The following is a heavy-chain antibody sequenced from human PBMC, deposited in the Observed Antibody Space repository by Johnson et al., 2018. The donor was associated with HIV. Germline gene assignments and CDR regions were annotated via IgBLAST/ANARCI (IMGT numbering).Heavy chain of an antibody. CDR2: IATTGDT. J-gene: IGHJ3*02. V-gene: IGHV3-13*01. CDR1: GFSISNYD. CDR3: ARGSYDGDAFDI. D-gene: IGHD1-26*01. Sequence: VQLVESGGGSVQPGGSLRLSCAASGFSISNYDMHWVRQVTGKRLEWVSGIATTGDTYYLGSVQGRFTISRENAKNSLYLQVNSLRAGDTALYYCARGSYDGDAFDIWGQGTMVTVSS.